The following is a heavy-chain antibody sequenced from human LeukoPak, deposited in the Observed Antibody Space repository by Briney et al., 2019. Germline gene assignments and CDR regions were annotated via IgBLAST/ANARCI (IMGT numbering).Heavy chain of an antibody. CDR3: ARDGGARDYYYYYYMDV. CDR1: GYTFTSYD. D-gene: IGHD4-17*01. Sequence: ASVKVSCKASGYTFTSYDINWVRQATGQGLEWMVWMNPNSGNTGYAQKFQGRVTMTRNTSISTAYMELSSLRSEDTAVYYCARDGGARDYYYYYYMDVWGKGTTVTVSS. J-gene: IGHJ6*03. CDR2: MNPNSGNT. V-gene: IGHV1-8*01.